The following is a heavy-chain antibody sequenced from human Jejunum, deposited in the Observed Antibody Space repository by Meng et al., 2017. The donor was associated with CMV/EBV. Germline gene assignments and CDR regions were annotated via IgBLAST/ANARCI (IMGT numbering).Heavy chain of an antibody. CDR1: GAPFSGY. CDR2: ITHSGST. D-gene: IGHD1-26*01. Sequence: QVPIHRWGARPFTPSRPRSLACGAYGAPFSGYWSGSRQPPGKGLEWIGEITHSGSTNYNVSLKSRVTISIDTSKNQFSLKLSSVTATDTAVYYCAPGFRSWSGSYSSWGQGTLVTVSS. V-gene: IGHV4-34*01. J-gene: IGHJ4*02. CDR3: APGFRSWSGSYSS.